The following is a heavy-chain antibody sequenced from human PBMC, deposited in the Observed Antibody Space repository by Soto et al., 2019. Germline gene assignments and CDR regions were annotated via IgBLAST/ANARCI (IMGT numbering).Heavy chain of an antibody. CDR3: VRGVVVVVGSTAENFDH. V-gene: IGHV3-48*02. Sequence: GGSLILSCVTSGCTFTKYSRNWVRQAPGKGLEWVSYISYSGETKYYADSLKGRYAISRDDAKNSVYLQMNSLRDEDTAFYYCVRGVVVVVGSTAENFDHWGQGTLVTVSS. CDR1: GCTFTKYS. CDR2: ISYSGETK. J-gene: IGHJ4*02. D-gene: IGHD2-15*01.